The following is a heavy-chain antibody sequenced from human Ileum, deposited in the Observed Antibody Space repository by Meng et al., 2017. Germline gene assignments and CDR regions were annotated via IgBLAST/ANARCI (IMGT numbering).Heavy chain of an antibody. V-gene: IGHV3-66*02. Sequence: GESLKISCAASGFTVSNNYMGWVRQAPGKGLEWVSVIYSGGSAYYADSVKGRFTISRDNSKNTLNLQMNSLRAEDTAVYYCTREGSPQDGTSWYSFDSWGQGTLVTVSS. CDR1: GFTVSNNY. J-gene: IGHJ4*02. CDR3: TREGSPQDGTSWYSFDS. D-gene: IGHD6-13*01. CDR2: IYSGGSA.